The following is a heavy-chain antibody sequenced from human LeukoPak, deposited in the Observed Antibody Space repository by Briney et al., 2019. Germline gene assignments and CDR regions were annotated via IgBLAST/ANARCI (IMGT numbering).Heavy chain of an antibody. J-gene: IGHJ6*03. Sequence: SETLSLTCTVSGGSISSHYWSWIRQTPGKGLEWIGYIYYTGISNYNHSLKSRLTISVDTSKNQFSLKLSSVTAADTAVYFCARDKLEGGYYMDVWGTGTTVTVSS. D-gene: IGHD1-1*01. CDR2: IYYTGIS. CDR3: ARDKLEGGYYMDV. V-gene: IGHV4-59*11. CDR1: GGSISSHY.